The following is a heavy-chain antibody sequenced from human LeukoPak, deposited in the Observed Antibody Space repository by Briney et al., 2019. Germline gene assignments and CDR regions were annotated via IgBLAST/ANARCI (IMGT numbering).Heavy chain of an antibody. J-gene: IGHJ4*02. D-gene: IGHD3-9*01. Sequence: PGGSLRLSCAASGFSFNTYAMHWVRQAPGKGLEYVSAINYNRDSTYYANCVKGRFIISRDNSKKTLFLQMGSLRAEDTAVYYCARDYDILTGYYNVPGYWGQGTLVTVSS. CDR3: ARDYDILTGYYNVPGY. CDR1: GFSFNTYA. V-gene: IGHV3-64*01. CDR2: INYNRDST.